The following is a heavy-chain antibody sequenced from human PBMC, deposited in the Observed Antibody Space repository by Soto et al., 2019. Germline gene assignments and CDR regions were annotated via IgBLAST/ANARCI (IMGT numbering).Heavy chain of an antibody. V-gene: IGHV3-30*18. Sequence: QVQLVESGGGAVQPGRSLRLSCAASGFTFRTYGMHWVRQAPGKGLEWLAVISNNGINKYYADSVKGRFTISRDNSRGTLFLQMNSLRGEDTAIYYCAKVIRADSTSSNFYYYSGLDVWGQGTTVTVS. CDR2: ISNNGINK. CDR1: GFTFRTYG. CDR3: AKVIRADSTSSNFYYYSGLDV. J-gene: IGHJ6*02. D-gene: IGHD6-6*01.